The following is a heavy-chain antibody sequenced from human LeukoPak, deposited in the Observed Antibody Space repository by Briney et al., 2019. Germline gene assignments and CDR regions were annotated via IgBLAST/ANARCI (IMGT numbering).Heavy chain of an antibody. V-gene: IGHV4-39*01. Sequence: SETLSLTCTVSGGSISSSSYYWGWIRQPPGKGLEWIGSIYYSGSTYYNSSLKSQVTISVDTSKNQFSLKLSSVTAADTAVYYCARGEQWLMYYFDYWGQGTLVTVSS. CDR3: ARGEQWLMYYFDY. CDR2: IYYSGST. D-gene: IGHD6-19*01. J-gene: IGHJ4*02. CDR1: GGSISSSSYY.